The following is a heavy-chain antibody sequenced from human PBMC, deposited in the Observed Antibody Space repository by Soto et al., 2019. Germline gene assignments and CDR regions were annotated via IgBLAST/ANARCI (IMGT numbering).Heavy chain of an antibody. Sequence: GGSLRLSCAASGFTFSSYAMSWVRQAPGKGLEWVSAISGSGGSTYYADSVKGRFTISRDNSKNTLYLQMNSLRAEDTAVYYCAKDRGRPGYSGGWSDWFDPWGRGTLVTVSS. D-gene: IGHD6-19*01. J-gene: IGHJ5*02. CDR3: AKDRGRPGYSGGWSDWFDP. CDR2: ISGSGGST. CDR1: GFTFSSYA. V-gene: IGHV3-23*01.